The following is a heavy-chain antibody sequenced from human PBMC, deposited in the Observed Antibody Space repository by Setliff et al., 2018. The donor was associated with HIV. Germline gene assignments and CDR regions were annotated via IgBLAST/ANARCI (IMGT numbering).Heavy chain of an antibody. CDR2: IYYSGST. V-gene: IGHV4-59*01. CDR3: ARATTTPIAGMLAPPPDY. J-gene: IGHJ4*02. Sequence: TSETLSLTCTVSGGSINNYYWSWIRQPPGKGLEWIGFIYYSGSTNYNPSLKSRVTISVDTSTNQFSLKLNSVTAADTAVYYCARATTTPIAGMLAPPPDYWGQGTLVTVSS. CDR1: GGSINNYY. D-gene: IGHD6-13*01.